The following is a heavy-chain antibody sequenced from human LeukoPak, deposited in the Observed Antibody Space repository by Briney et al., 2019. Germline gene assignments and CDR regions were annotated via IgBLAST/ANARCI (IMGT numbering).Heavy chain of an antibody. CDR2: IYPGDSDT. V-gene: IGHV5-51*01. J-gene: IGHJ4*02. CDR1: GYSFPSYW. Sequence: GESLKISCKGYGYSFPSYWIGWVRQMPGKGLEWMGIIYPGDSDTRYSPSFQGQVTISADKSISTAYLQWSSQKASDTAMYYCARHKGYFWCGYWGYYFDYWGQGTLVTVSS. CDR3: ARHKGYFWCGYWGYYFDY. D-gene: IGHD3-3*01.